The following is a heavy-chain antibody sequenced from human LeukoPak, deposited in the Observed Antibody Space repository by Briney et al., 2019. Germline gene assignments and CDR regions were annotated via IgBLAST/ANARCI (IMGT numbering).Heavy chain of an antibody. V-gene: IGHV1-18*01. CDR3: ARDLWNFDDSDGYNKDFDS. CDR1: SR. J-gene: IGHJ5*01. D-gene: IGHD3-9*01. Sequence: GASVKVSCKASSRISWVRQAAGQGLEWMAWIGTYSGDTYYAQKFQGRATVTTDRSTSTAYMELRILRSDDTAVYYCARDLWNFDDSDGYNKDFDSWGQGTLITVSS. CDR2: IGTYSGDT.